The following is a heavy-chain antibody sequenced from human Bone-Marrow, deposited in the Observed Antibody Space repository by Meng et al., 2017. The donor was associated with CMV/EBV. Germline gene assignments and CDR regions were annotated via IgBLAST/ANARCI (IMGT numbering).Heavy chain of an antibody. Sequence: GESLKISCAASGFTFSDYYMSWIRQAPGKGLEWVSYISSSGSTIYYADSVKGRFTISRDNAKNSLYLQMNSLRAEDTAVYYCARDLRRGYSNYYYYYGMDVWGQGTTVTVSS. CDR3: ARDLRRGYSNYYYYYGMDV. D-gene: IGHD4-11*01. J-gene: IGHJ6*02. CDR2: ISSSGSTI. V-gene: IGHV3-11*04. CDR1: GFTFSDYY.